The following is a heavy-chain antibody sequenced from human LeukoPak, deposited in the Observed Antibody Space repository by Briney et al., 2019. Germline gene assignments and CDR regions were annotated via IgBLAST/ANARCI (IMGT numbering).Heavy chain of an antibody. CDR2: ISSSGSTI. J-gene: IGHJ5*02. Sequence: GGSLRLSCAASGFTLSDYYMSWIRQAPGKGLEWVSYISSSGSTIYYADSVKGRFTISRDNAKNSLYLQMNSLRAEDTAVYYCARDAMITFGANWFDPWGQGTLVTVSS. CDR1: GFTLSDYY. CDR3: ARDAMITFGANWFDP. V-gene: IGHV3-11*04. D-gene: IGHD3-16*01.